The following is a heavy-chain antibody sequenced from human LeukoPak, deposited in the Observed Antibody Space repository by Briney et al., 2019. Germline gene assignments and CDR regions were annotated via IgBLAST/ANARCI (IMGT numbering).Heavy chain of an antibody. CDR2: ISAYYGNT. CDR1: GYTFTSYG. Sequence: EASVKVSCKASGYTFTSYGISWVRQAPGQGLEWMGWISAYYGNTNYAQKLQGRVTMTTDTSTSTDYMELRSLRSDDTAVYDCARVGPSDSSGWYLGGGGWGQGVLVTVS. CDR3: ARVGPSDSSGWYLGGGG. J-gene: IGHJ4*02. D-gene: IGHD6-19*01. V-gene: IGHV1-18*01.